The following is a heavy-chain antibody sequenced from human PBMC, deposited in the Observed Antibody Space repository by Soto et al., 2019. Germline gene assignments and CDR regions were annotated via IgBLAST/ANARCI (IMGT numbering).Heavy chain of an antibody. CDR2: ISSDGSST. CDR3: ASLYSSAWARDY. J-gene: IGHJ4*02. Sequence: SCEGSGCTFSSCWMHWVRQAPGKGLVWVSRISSDGSSTNYADSVKGRFTISRDNAKNMLYLQMKNLRAEDTAVYYCASLYSSAWARDYWGKGTLVTVSS. D-gene: IGHD6-19*01. CDR1: GCTFSSCW. V-gene: IGHV3-74*01.